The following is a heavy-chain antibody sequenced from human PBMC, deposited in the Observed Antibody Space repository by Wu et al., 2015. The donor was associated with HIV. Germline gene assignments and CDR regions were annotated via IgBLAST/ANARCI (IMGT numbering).Heavy chain of an antibody. D-gene: IGHD3-22*01. V-gene: IGHV1-69*05. CDR3: ARDSHYYDSSGYSNWFDS. CDR2: IIPIFGTA. J-gene: IGHJ5*01. Sequence: QVQLVQSGAEVKKPGSSVKVSCKASGGTFSSYAISWVRQAPGQGLEWMGGIIPIFGTANYAQKFQGRVTITTDESTSTAYMELSSLRSEDTAVYYCARDSHYYDSSGYSNWFDSVGPGNPGPPSP. CDR1: GGTFSSYA.